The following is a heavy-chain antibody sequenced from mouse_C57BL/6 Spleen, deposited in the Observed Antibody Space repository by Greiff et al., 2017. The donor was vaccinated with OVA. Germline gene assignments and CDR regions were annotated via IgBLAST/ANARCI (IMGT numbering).Heavy chain of an antibody. CDR1: GFTFSSYA. CDR3: TRDGRGWGYFDV. J-gene: IGHJ1*03. CDR2: ISSGGDYI. V-gene: IGHV5-9-1*02. D-gene: IGHD1-1*02. Sequence: EVQRVESGEGLVKPGGSLKLSCAASGFTFSSYAMSWVRQTPEKRLEWVAYISSGGDYIYYADTVKGRFTISRDNARNTLYLQMSSLKSEDTAMYYCTRDGRGWGYFDVWGTGTTVTVSS.